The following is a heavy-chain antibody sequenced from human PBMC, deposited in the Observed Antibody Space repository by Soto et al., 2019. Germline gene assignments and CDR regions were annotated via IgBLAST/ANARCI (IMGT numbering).Heavy chain of an antibody. CDR1: GYTFTSYD. CDR3: ATEARPSGSSGVD. Sequence: ASVKVSCKASGYTFTSYDIIWVRQAPGQGLEWMGWISANNGNTNYAQKLQGRVTMTTDTSTSTVYMELRSLRSDDTAMYYCATEARPSGSSGVDWGQGTLVTVSS. D-gene: IGHD1-26*01. CDR2: ISANNGNT. J-gene: IGHJ4*02. V-gene: IGHV1-18*01.